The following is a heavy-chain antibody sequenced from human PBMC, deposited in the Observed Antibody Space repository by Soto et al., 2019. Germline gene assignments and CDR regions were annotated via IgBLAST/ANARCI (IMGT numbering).Heavy chain of an antibody. J-gene: IGHJ6*02. CDR1: GFTFDDYA. CDR3: AASRAYASSDYSGFHYGMAV. D-gene: IGHD3-22*01. V-gene: IGHV3-9*01. Sequence: EVQLVESGGGLVQPGRSLRLSCAASGFTFDDYAMHWVLQFPGKGLQWVSGLSWNGVTIGFAASVKGRFPISRDNAKKSLYIHMNCLTPYDTASYFCAASRAYASSDYSGFHYGMAVWGLGTTVTVS. CDR2: LSWNGVTI.